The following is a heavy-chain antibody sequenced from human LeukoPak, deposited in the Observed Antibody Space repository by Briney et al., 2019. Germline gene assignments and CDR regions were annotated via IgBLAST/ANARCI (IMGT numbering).Heavy chain of an antibody. D-gene: IGHD5-12*01. CDR2: INPNSGGT. Sequence: ASVKVPCKASGYTFSGYYMHWVRQAPGQGLEWMGWINPNSGGTNYAQKFQGRVTMTRDTSISTAYMELSRLRSDDTAVYYCARAGDERYSGHEHGSKVEVGYWGQGTLVTVSS. V-gene: IGHV1-2*02. CDR1: GYTFSGYY. J-gene: IGHJ4*02. CDR3: ARAGDERYSGHEHGSKVEVGY.